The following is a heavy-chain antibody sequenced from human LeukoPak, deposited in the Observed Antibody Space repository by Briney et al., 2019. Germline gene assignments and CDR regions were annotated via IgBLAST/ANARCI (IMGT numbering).Heavy chain of an antibody. CDR3: ARQSGSGSYIFDY. J-gene: IGHJ4*02. CDR2: NYYSGST. CDR1: GGFLSSYY. D-gene: IGHD3-10*01. V-gene: IGHV4-59*08. Sequence: GTLSRTRTVSGGFLSSYYWRWLRPTPGKGLAWIGCNYYSGSTNYNPPLKSRVTISVDTSKNQSSLKLSSVTAADTAVYCCARQSGSGSYIFDYWGQGTLVTVSS.